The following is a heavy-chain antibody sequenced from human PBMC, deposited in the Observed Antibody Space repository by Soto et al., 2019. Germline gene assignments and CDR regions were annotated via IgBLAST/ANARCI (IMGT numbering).Heavy chain of an antibody. Sequence: SETLSLTCTVSGVSISSYYWSWIRQPPGKGLEWIGYIYYSGSTNYNPSLKSRVTISVDTSKNQFSLKLSSVTAADTAVYYCARHGLLWFGEPPHNWFDPWGQGTLVTVSS. J-gene: IGHJ5*02. D-gene: IGHD3-10*01. CDR2: IYYSGST. CDR3: ARHGLLWFGEPPHNWFDP. V-gene: IGHV4-59*08. CDR1: GVSISSYY.